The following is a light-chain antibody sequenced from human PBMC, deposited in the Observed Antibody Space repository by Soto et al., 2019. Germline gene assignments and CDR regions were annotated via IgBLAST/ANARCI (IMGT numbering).Light chain of an antibody. CDR2: RSSDGSH. V-gene: IGLV4-69*01. J-gene: IGLJ2*01. CDR1: SGHSSYA. Sequence: QAVVTQSPSASASLGASVKLTCTLSSGHSSYAIAWHQQQPEKGPRYLMKRSSDGSHSKGDWIPDRFSGSSSGAERYLTISSLQAEDEADYYCQTWDTGDRVVFGGGTKLTGL. CDR3: QTWDTGDRVV.